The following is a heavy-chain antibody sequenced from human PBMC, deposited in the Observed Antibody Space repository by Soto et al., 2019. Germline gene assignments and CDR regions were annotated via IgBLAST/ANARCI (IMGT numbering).Heavy chain of an antibody. Sequence: QMQLVQSGPEVKKPGTSVKVSCKASGFTFTSSAVQWVRQARGQRLEWIGWIVVGSGDTNSAQKFQKRVTITRDMSTSTADIELSSLRSEDTAVYYCAATIIAAVGTGYYYGMDVWGQGTTVTVSS. V-gene: IGHV1-58*01. CDR1: GFTFTSSA. D-gene: IGHD6-13*01. CDR2: IVVGSGDT. J-gene: IGHJ6*02. CDR3: AATIIAAVGTGYYYGMDV.